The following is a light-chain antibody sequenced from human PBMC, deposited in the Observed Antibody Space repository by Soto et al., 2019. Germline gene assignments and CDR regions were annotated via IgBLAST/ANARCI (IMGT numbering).Light chain of an antibody. V-gene: IGKV3-15*01. CDR1: QSVSSN. Sequence: EIFLTQSPGTLSLSRWEIATLSWRASQSVSSNLAWYQQKPGQAPRLLIYGASTRATGFPARFSGSRSGTEFTLTISSLQSEDFAIYYCQHYDNWPITFGQGTRLEIK. CDR2: GAS. J-gene: IGKJ5*01. CDR3: QHYDNWPIT.